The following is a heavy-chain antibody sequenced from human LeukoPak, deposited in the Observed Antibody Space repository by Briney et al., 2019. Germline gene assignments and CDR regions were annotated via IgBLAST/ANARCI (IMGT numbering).Heavy chain of an antibody. CDR3: ASSLGATTSFDY. CDR2: INHSGST. Sequence: SETLSLTCAVSGGSISSSNWWSWVRQPPGKGLEWIGEINHSGSTNYNPSLKSRVTISVDTSKNQFSLKLSSVTAADTAVYYCASSLGATTSFDYWGQGTLVTVSS. D-gene: IGHD1-26*01. V-gene: IGHV4-4*02. J-gene: IGHJ4*02. CDR1: GGSISSSNW.